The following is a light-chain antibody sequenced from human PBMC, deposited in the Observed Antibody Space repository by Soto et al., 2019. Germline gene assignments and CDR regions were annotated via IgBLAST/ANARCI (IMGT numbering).Light chain of an antibody. J-gene: IGKJ1*01. CDR3: QQYNSQRT. CDR2: KAS. CDR1: QYISSW. Sequence: DIPMTQSPSTLSASVGDRVTITCRVSQYISSWLAWYQQKPGKAPKLLIYKASSLESGVPSRFSGSGSGTEFTLTISSLQPDDFATYYCQQYNSQRTFGQGTKVEIK. V-gene: IGKV1-5*03.